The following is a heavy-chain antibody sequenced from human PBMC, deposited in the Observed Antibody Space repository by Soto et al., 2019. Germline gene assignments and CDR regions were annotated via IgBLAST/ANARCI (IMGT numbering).Heavy chain of an antibody. CDR2: IYPGDSDT. J-gene: IGHJ6*02. Sequence: GESLKISCKGSGYSFTSYWIGWVRQMPGKGLEWMGIIYPGDSDTRYSPSFQGQVTISGDKSISTAYLQWSSLKASDTAMYYCARRRKPYGSGSDYGMDVWGQGTTVTASS. V-gene: IGHV5-51*01. D-gene: IGHD3-10*01. CDR3: ARRRKPYGSGSDYGMDV. CDR1: GYSFTSYW.